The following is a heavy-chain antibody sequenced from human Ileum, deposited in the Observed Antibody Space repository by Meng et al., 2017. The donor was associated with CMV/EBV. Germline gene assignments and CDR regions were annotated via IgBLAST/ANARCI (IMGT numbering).Heavy chain of an antibody. V-gene: IGHV5-51*01. CDR2: IYPSDSDT. J-gene: IGHJ4*02. CDR1: EYSFTTKW. D-gene: IGHD3-10*01. Sequence: SEYSFTTKWSGWVGQMPGKGLEWMGVIYPSDSDTRYSPSFRGQVTISADKSIGTAYLQWHSLKASDTAMYYCARHGGSGTYYNFFDYWGQGTLVTVSS. CDR3: ARHGGSGTYYNFFDY.